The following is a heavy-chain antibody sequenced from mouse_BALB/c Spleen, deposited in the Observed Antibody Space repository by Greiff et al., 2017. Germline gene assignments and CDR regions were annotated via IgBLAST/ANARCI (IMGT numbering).Heavy chain of an antibody. CDR3: ASLYDYDAMDD. Sequence: VKVVESGPGLVAPSQSLSITCTVSGFSLTSYGVHWVRQPPGKGLEWLGVIWAGGSTNYNSALMSRLSISKDNSKSQVFLKMNSLQTDDTAMYYCASLYDYDAMDDWGQGTSVTVSS. CDR2: IWAGGST. D-gene: IGHD1-3*01. V-gene: IGHV2-9*02. CDR1: GFSLTSYG. J-gene: IGHJ4*01.